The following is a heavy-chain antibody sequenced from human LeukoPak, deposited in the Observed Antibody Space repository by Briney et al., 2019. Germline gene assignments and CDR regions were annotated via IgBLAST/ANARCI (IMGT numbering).Heavy chain of an antibody. CDR1: GFDVSSNY. D-gene: IGHD3-22*01. Sequence: PGGSLRLSCAASGFDVSSNYMSRVRQAPGKGPEWVSVLYGGDRTYYADSVKGRFTISADKSSNTLYLQMNSLRAEDTAVYYCARAQYYYDSGAYGPDYWGQGTQVTVSS. CDR2: LYGGDRT. J-gene: IGHJ4*02. CDR3: ARAQYYYDSGAYGPDY. V-gene: IGHV3-53*01.